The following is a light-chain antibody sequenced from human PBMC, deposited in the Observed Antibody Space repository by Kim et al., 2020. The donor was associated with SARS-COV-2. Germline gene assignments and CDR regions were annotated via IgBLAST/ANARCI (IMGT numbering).Light chain of an antibody. CDR2: GAS. Sequence: EILMTQSPATLSLSPGQRATLSCRASQSVRTNLAWYQQKTGQTPRLLIYGASTRATGIPARFSGSGSGTEFTLTISSLQSEDVAVYYCQQYNNWPPWTFCEGTKVDIK. CDR1: QSVRTN. J-gene: IGKJ1*01. V-gene: IGKV3-15*01. CDR3: QQYNNWPPWT.